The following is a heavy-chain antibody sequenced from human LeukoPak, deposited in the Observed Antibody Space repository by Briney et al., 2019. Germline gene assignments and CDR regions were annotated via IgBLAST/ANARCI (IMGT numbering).Heavy chain of an antibody. Sequence: SQTLSLTCAISGDSVSSNSAAWNWIRQSPSRGLEWLGRTYYRSKWYNDSVKSRITINPDTSKNQFSLQLNSVTPEDTAVYYCAKGHDYGDYGARGGDYWGQGTLVTVSS. CDR1: GDSVSSNSAA. J-gene: IGHJ4*02. CDR2: TYYRSKWYN. CDR3: AKGHDYGDYGARGGDY. V-gene: IGHV6-1*01. D-gene: IGHD4-17*01.